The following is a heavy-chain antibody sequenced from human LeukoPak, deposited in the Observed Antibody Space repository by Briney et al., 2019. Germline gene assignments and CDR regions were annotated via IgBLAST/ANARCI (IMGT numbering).Heavy chain of an antibody. CDR1: GGSISRGGYF. V-gene: IGHV4-31*03. CDR3: TGGQGQAVYYGN. CDR2: IYYSGSI. Sequence: SQSLSLTCTVSGGSISRGGYFWMWIRQHTGKGLEWIGSIYYSGSIYYNPSLTRRITISVDKSKCQFSLELGSVTAADTAVYYWTGGQGQAVYYGNWGQKTRDTVST. D-gene: IGHD3-9*01. J-gene: IGHJ4*02.